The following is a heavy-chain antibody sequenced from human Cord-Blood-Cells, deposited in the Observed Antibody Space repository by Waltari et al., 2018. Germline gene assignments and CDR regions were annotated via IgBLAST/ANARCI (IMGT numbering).Heavy chain of an antibody. CDR3: ARYYYGSGSYYDY. CDR2: IWDDGSNK. V-gene: IGHV3-33*01. D-gene: IGHD3-10*01. J-gene: IGHJ4*02. Sequence: QVQLVESGGGVVQPGRSLRLSCDASGFTFSSYGMHWVRQAPGKGLEWVAVIWDDGSNKYYADSGKGRFTISRDNSKNTLYLQMNSLRAEDTAVYYCARYYYGSGSYYDYWGQGTLVTVSS. CDR1: GFTFSSYG.